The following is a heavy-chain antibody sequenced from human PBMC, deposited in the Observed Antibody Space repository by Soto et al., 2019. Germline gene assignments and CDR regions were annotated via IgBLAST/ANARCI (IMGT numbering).Heavy chain of an antibody. CDR2: ISYDGSNK. V-gene: IGHV3-30*18. J-gene: IGHJ4*02. CDR1: GFTFSSYG. Sequence: PGGSLRLSCAASGFTFSSYGMHWVRQAPGKGLEWVAVISYDGSNKYYADSVKGRFTISRDNSKNTLYLQMNSLRAEDTAVYYCAKDRALYSSGWASDYWGQGTLVTVSS. D-gene: IGHD6-19*01. CDR3: AKDRALYSSGWASDY.